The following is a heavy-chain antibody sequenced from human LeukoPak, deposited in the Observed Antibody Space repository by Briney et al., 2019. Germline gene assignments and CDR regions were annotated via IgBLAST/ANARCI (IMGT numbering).Heavy chain of an antibody. CDR1: GFTFSSYW. CDR3: ARDPPSITMVRGSPFDY. D-gene: IGHD3-10*01. CDR2: IKQDGSEK. Sequence: QTGGSLRLSCAASGFTFSSYWMSWVRQAPGKGLEWVANIKQDGSEKYYVDSVKARFTISRDNAKNSLYLQMNSLRAEDTAVYYCARDPPSITMVRGSPFDYWGQGTLVTVSS. V-gene: IGHV3-7*01. J-gene: IGHJ4*02.